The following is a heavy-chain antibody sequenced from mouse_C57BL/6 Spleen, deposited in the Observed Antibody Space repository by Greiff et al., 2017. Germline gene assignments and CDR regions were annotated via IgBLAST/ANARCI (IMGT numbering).Heavy chain of an antibody. D-gene: IGHD2-1*01. CDR3: ARCHYGNSYWYFDV. CDR1: GYTFTSYW. Sequence: QVQLQQPGAELVKPGASVKLSCKASGYTFTSYWMHWVKQRPGQGLEWIGMIHPNSGSTNYNEKFKSKATLTVDKSSSTAYMQLSSLTAEDSAVYYCARCHYGNSYWYFDVWGTGTTGTVSS. V-gene: IGHV1-64*01. J-gene: IGHJ1*03. CDR2: IHPNSGST.